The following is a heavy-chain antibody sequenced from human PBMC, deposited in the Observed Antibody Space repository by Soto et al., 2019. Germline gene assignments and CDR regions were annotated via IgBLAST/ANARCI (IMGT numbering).Heavy chain of an antibody. CDR1: GGSISSRGYY. J-gene: IGHJ5*02. Sequence: QLQLQESGPGLVKPSETLSLTCTVSGGSISSRGYYWGWIRQPPGKGLEWIGTIYYSGSTYYNPSLKILVNISGDTSKNQFSLKLRAVTAADTAVYYCATSNWFDPWGQGTLVTVSS. CDR3: ATSNWFDP. CDR2: IYYSGST. V-gene: IGHV4-39*01.